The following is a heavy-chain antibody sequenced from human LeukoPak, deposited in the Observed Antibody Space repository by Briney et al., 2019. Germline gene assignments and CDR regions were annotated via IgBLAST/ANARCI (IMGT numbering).Heavy chain of an antibody. CDR2: IYYSGST. Sequence: PSETLSLTCTVSGGSISSSSYYWGWIRQPPGKGLEWIGSIYYSGSTYYNPSLKSRVTISVDTSKNQFSLKLSSVTAADTAVYYCASSKWLRAQFDYWGQGTLVTVSS. CDR1: GGSISSSSYY. V-gene: IGHV4-39*07. CDR3: ASSKWLRAQFDY. J-gene: IGHJ4*02. D-gene: IGHD5-12*01.